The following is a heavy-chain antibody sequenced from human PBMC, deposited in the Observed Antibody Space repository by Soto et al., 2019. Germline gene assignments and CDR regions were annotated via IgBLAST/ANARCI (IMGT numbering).Heavy chain of an antibody. J-gene: IGHJ5*02. CDR1: GGSLSSHY. Sequence: LSLTWTVSGGSLSSHYWTWIRQSPGKGLEWIGYVYFSGNTNYNPSLKSRVTISIDTSKNQFSLRLASVTAADTAFYYCGSVRPSGYVLSWGQGTLVTVSS. V-gene: IGHV4-59*11. CDR3: GSVRPSGYVLS. D-gene: IGHD6-25*01. CDR2: VYFSGNT.